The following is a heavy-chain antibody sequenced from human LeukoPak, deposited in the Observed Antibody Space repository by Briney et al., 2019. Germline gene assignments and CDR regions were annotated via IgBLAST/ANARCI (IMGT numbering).Heavy chain of an antibody. D-gene: IGHD6-13*01. CDR2: ISWNSGSI. Sequence: PGGSLRLSCAASGFTFDDYAMHWVRHAPGKGLEWVSGISWNSGSIGYADSVKGRFTISRDNAKNSLYLQMNSLRAEDTALYYCAKVGGIAAAGTVAYFQHWGQGTLVTVSS. CDR1: GFTFDDYA. J-gene: IGHJ1*01. V-gene: IGHV3-9*01. CDR3: AKVGGIAAAGTVAYFQH.